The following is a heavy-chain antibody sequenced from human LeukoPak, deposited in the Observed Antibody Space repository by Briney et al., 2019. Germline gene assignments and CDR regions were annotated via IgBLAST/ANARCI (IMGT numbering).Heavy chain of an antibody. J-gene: IGHJ4*02. CDR1: GFPFSSYV. D-gene: IGHD2/OR15-2a*01. Sequence: PGRSLRLSCAASGFPFSSYVMHWLRQTPGKGLEWVAVIWFDGGKIYFADSVKGRFTISRDNPKNTLYLQMNSLRAEDTAVYHCARDFTNIRGGGYFDNWGQGTLVTVSS. V-gene: IGHV3-33*01. CDR3: ARDFTNIRGGGYFDN. CDR2: IWFDGGKI.